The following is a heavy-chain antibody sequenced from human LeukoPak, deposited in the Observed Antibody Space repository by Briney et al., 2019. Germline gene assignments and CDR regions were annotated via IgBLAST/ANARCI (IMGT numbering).Heavy chain of an antibody. CDR1: GGSISSYY. V-gene: IGHV4-4*07. Sequence: SETLSLTCTVSGGSISSYYWSWIRQPAGKGLEWIGRIYTSGSTNYNPSLKSRVTMSVDTSKNQFSLKLSSVTAADTAVYYCARTQWQRDSGAFDIWGQGTMVTVSS. J-gene: IGHJ3*02. CDR3: ARTQWQRDSGAFDI. D-gene: IGHD6-19*01. CDR2: IYTSGST.